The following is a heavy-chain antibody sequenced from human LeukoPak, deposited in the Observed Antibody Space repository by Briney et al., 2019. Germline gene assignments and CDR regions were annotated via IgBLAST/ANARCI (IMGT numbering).Heavy chain of an antibody. CDR3: AKVWTAYSDDYFDS. CDR2: ISGSGGST. V-gene: IGHV3-23*01. D-gene: IGHD3/OR15-3a*01. J-gene: IGHJ4*02. Sequence: PGGSLRLSCAASGFTLSSYGMRWVRQAPGKGMECVSSISGSGGSTNHADSVKGRFTISRDNSKNTLYLQMSCLRAEDTAVYYCAKVWTAYSDDYFDSWGQGTLVTVSS. CDR1: GFTLSSYG.